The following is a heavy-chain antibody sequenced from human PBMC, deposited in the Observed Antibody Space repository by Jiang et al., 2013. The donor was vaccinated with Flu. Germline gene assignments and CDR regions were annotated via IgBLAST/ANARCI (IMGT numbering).Heavy chain of an antibody. J-gene: IGHJ5*02. D-gene: IGHD4-17*01. CDR2: ISYDGSNK. Sequence: VQLLESGGGVVQPGRSLRLSCAASGFTFSSYAMHWVRQAPGKGLEWVAVISYDGSNKYYADSVKGRFTISRDNSKNTLYLQMNSLRAEDMAVYYCASAPYYGDYDWFDPWGQGTLVTVSS. CDR3: ASAPYYGDYDWFDP. CDR1: GFTFSSYA. V-gene: IGHV3-30-3*01.